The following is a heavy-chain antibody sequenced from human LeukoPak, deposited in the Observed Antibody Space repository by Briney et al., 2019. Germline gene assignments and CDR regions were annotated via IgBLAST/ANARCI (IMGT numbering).Heavy chain of an antibody. CDR2: ISGSAGST. CDR3: ARVIQHGAGTFDY. Sequence: PGGSLRLSCAASGFTFSSYGMNWVRQAPGKGLEWVSAISGSAGSTYYADSVKGRFTISRDNSKNSLYLQMSSLRAEDTAIYFCARVIQHGAGTFDYWGRGTLVTVSS. J-gene: IGHJ4*02. V-gene: IGHV3-23*01. CDR1: GFTFSSYG. D-gene: IGHD3-10*01.